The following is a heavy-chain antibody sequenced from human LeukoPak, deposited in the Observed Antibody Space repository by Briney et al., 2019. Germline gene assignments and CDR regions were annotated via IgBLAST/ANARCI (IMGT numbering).Heavy chain of an antibody. CDR2: ISGSGGST. D-gene: IGHD6-13*01. CDR1: GFTFSSYA. Sequence: GGSLRLSCAASGFTFSSYAMSWGRQAPGKGGEGVSAISGSGGSTYYADSVKGGFTISRENYKKTLYMQMNRLRAEDTAVYSCAKGFTTAAGTVPFDYWGQGTLVTVSS. J-gene: IGHJ4*02. V-gene: IGHV3-23*01. CDR3: AKGFTTAAGTVPFDY.